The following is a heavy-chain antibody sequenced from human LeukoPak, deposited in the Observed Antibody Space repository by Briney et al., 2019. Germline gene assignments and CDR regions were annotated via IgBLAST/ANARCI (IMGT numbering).Heavy chain of an antibody. V-gene: IGHV1-2*02. CDR3: ARAYCGGHCAVGNY. CDR2: INPNSAGT. Sequence: ASVKVSCKASGYTLTDYYIHWVRQAPGQGLEWMGWINPNSAGTNYAQKFQGRVTMSRDTSINTAYMELSRLRSDDTAVYFCARAYCGGHCAVGNYWGQGTLVTVSS. CDR1: GYTLTDYY. D-gene: IGHD2-21*01. J-gene: IGHJ4*02.